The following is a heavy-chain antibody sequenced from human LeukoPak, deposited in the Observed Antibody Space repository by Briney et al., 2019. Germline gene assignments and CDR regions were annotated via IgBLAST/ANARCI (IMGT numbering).Heavy chain of an antibody. CDR2: ISSSGSTI. J-gene: IGHJ4*02. CDR3: TTDSYYYDSSGYYAAGDFDY. CDR1: GFTFSSYE. V-gene: IGHV3-48*03. D-gene: IGHD3-22*01. Sequence: PGGSLRLSCAASGFTFSSYEMNWVRQAPGKGLEWVSYISSSGSTIYYADSVKGRFTISRDNAKNSLYLQMNSLKTEDTAVYYCTTDSYYYDSSGYYAAGDFDYWGQGTLVTVSS.